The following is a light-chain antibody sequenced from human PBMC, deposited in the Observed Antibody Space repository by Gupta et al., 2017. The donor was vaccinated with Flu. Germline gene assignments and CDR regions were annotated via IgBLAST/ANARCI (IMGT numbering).Light chain of an antibody. CDR1: QSLVYNDGKTY. CDR3: MQGTHGQPRT. CDR2: KVF. J-gene: IGKJ5*01. V-gene: IGKV2-30*01. Sequence: VVMTPSPLSLLVTLGQPASISCRSSQSLVYNDGKTYLNWVQQRPGQSTRSLSDKVFNRDSAVPDRISSSGSGTDCTLKISRVQPEDVSVDYCMQGTHGQPRTCGQGTRLGMK.